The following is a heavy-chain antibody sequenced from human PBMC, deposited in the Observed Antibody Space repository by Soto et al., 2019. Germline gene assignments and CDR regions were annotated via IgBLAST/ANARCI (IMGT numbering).Heavy chain of an antibody. CDR3: ARDRGRWAIAARPHYYAGMDV. CDR2: ISYDGSNK. D-gene: IGHD6-6*01. Sequence: PGGSLRLSCAASGFTFSSYAMHWVRQAPGKGLEWVAVISYDGSNKYYADSVKGRFTISRDNSKNTLYLQMNSLRAEDTAVYYCARDRGRWAIAARPHYYAGMDVWGQGTTVTVSS. J-gene: IGHJ6*02. CDR1: GFTFSSYA. V-gene: IGHV3-30-3*01.